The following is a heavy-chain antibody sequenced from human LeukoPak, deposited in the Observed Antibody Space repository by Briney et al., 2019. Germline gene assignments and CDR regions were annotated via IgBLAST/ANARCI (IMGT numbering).Heavy chain of an antibody. CDR1: GGSISSGSYY. CDR3: ARDRYDFWSGYPWFDP. V-gene: IGHV4-61*02. Sequence: SQTLSLTCTVSGGSISSGSYYWRWIRQPAGKGLEWIGRIYTSGSSNYNPSLKSRLTISVDTSKNQFSLKLSSVTAADTAVYYCARDRYDFWSGYPWFDPWGQGTLVTVSS. CDR2: IYTSGSS. J-gene: IGHJ5*02. D-gene: IGHD3-3*01.